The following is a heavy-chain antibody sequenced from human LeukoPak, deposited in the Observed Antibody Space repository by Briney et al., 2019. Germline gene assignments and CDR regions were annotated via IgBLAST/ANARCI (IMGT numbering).Heavy chain of an antibody. Sequence: PGGSLRLSCEDSGFTFSTYPMHWVRQAPDKGLEWVAMISYHGSNEYYADSVKGRFTISRDNSKNTLYLQMNNPRVEDTAIYYCARVHDTTGYYHYFDSWGQGTLVTVSS. V-gene: IGHV3-30*04. J-gene: IGHJ4*02. CDR2: ISYHGSNE. D-gene: IGHD3-9*01. CDR3: ARVHDTTGYYHYFDS. CDR1: GFTFSTYP.